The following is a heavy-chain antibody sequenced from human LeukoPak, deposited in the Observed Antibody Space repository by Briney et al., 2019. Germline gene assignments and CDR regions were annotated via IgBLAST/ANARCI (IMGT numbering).Heavy chain of an antibody. J-gene: IGHJ5*02. CDR1: GDSVSSNSAA. Sequence: SQTLSLTCAISGDSVSSNSAAWNWIRQSPSRGLEWPGRTYYRSKWYNDYAVSVKSRITINPDTSKNQFSLQLNSVTPEDTAVYYCARSSRSLSSGWYGYNWFDPWGQGTLVTVSS. CDR2: TYYRSKWYN. D-gene: IGHD6-19*01. CDR3: ARSSRSLSSGWYGYNWFDP. V-gene: IGHV6-1*01.